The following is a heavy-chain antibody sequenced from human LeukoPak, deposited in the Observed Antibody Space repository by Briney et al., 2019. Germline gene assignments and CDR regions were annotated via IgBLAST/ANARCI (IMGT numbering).Heavy chain of an antibody. J-gene: IGHJ6*02. D-gene: IGHD5-18*01. CDR1: GYTFTGYY. Sequence: ASVKVSCKASGYTFTGYYMHWVRQAPGQGLEWMGWINPNSGGTNYAKKFQGRVTMTRDTSISTAYMELSRLRSDDTAVYYCARDLADTAMDYYYYGMDVWGQGTTVTVSS. CDR3: ARDLADTAMDYYYYGMDV. CDR2: INPNSGGT. V-gene: IGHV1-2*02.